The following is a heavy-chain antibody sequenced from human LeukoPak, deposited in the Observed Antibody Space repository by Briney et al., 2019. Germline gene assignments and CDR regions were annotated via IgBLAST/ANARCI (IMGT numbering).Heavy chain of an antibody. CDR3: ARADIVVVPAATTDYYYYGMDV. CDR2: INHSGST. Sequence: ETLSLTCAVYGGSFSGYYWSWIRQPPGKGLEWIGEINHSGSTNYNPSLKSRVTISVDTSKNQFSLKLSSVTAADTAVYYCARADIVVVPAATTDYYYYGMDVWGQGTTVTVSS. J-gene: IGHJ6*02. D-gene: IGHD2-2*01. CDR1: GGSFSGYY. V-gene: IGHV4-34*01.